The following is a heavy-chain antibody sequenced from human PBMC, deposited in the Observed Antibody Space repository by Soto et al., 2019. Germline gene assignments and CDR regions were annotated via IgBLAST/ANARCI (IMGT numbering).Heavy chain of an antibody. V-gene: IGHV4-59*01. CDR1: GGSISSYY. D-gene: IGHD4-17*01. CDR2: IYYSGST. CDR3: ARHYGYPFYGDYDYFDY. Sequence: QVQLQESGPGLVKPSETLSLTCTVSGGSISSYYWSWIRQPPGKGLEWIGYIYYSGSTNYNPSLKSRVTISVDTSKNQFSLKLSSVTAADTAVYYCARHYGYPFYGDYDYFDYWGQGTLVTVSS. J-gene: IGHJ4*02.